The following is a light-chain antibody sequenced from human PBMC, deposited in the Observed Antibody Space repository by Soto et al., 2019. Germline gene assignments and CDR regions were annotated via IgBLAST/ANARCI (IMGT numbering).Light chain of an antibody. CDR2: EVS. Sequence: VMTQPKLSLSVAPGQPASISCKSSQSLLHITGETFLFWYLQKPGQSPQLLIYEVSTRVSGVPDRFSGSGSGTDFTLEISRVETDDVGIYYCMQSTLLPPTFGQVTRLEIK. CDR3: MQSTLLPPT. V-gene: IGKV2D-29*02. CDR1: QSLLHITGETF. J-gene: IGKJ5*01.